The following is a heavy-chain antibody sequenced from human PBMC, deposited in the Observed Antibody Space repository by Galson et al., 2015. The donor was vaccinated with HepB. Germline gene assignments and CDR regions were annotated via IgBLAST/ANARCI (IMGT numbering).Heavy chain of an antibody. CDR1: GGTFSSYT. CDR3: ARERGLPISGYEEDPFDY. J-gene: IGHJ4*02. Sequence: SVKVSCKASGGTFSSYTISWVRQAPGQGLEWMGRIIPILGIANYAQKFQGRVTITADKSTSTAYMELSSLRSEDTAVYYRARERGLPISGYEEDPFDYWGQGTLVTVSS. CDR2: IIPILGIA. V-gene: IGHV1-69*04. D-gene: IGHD5-12*01.